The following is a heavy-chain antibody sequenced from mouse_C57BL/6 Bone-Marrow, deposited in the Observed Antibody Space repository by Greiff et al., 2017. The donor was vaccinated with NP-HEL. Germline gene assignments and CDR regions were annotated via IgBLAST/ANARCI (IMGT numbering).Heavy chain of an antibody. J-gene: IGHJ4*01. Sequence: VQLQQSGSELRSPGSSVKLSCKDFDSEVFPIAYMSWVRQKPGHGFEWIGGILPSIGRTIYGEKFEDKATLDADTLSNTAYLELNSLTSEDSAIYYCARHSGNYNYAMDYWGQGTSVTVSS. D-gene: IGHD2-1*01. CDR2: ILPSIGRT. CDR1: DSEVFPIAY. CDR3: ARHSGNYNYAMDY. V-gene: IGHV15-2*01.